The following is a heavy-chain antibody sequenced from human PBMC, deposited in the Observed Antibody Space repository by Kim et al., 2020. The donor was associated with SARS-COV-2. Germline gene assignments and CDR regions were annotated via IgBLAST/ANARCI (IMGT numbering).Heavy chain of an antibody. CDR2: IYYSGNV. CDR3: ARHASFSSGFYYAWYNYYGLDV. D-gene: IGHD3-22*01. V-gene: IGHV4-39*01. Sequence: SETLSLTCTVSGGSISSSSYYWGWIRQPPGKGLEWIGTIYYSGNVYYNPSLKRRVTISVDTSKKQFSLRLASVTAADMATYYCARHASFSSGFYYAWYNYYGLDVWGQGTTVTVSS. CDR1: GGSISSSSYY. J-gene: IGHJ6*02.